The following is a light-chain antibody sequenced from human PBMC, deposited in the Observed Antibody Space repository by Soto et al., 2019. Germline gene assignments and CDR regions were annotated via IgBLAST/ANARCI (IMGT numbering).Light chain of an antibody. Sequence: EIVLTQSPGPLSLSPGERATLSCRASQSVSSSLAWYQHKPGQAPRLLIHGASTRATGIPARFSGSGSGTDFTLTISSLEPEDVAVYYCQQYKNSRPKFGQGTKVDIK. CDR2: GAS. J-gene: IGKJ1*01. V-gene: IGKV3D-15*01. CDR3: QQYKNSRPK. CDR1: QSVSSS.